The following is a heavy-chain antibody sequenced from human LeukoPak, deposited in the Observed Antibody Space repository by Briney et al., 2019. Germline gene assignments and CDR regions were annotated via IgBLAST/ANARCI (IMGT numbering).Heavy chain of an antibody. CDR2: IYTSGST. CDR1: GGSISSGSYY. D-gene: IGHD4-17*01. CDR3: ARQSTVTTEYYFDY. J-gene: IGHJ4*02. V-gene: IGHV4-61*02. Sequence: PSETLSLTCTVSGGSISSGSYYWSWIRQPAGKGLEWIGRIYTSGSTNYNPSLKSRVTISVDTSKNQFSLKLSSVTAADTAVYYCARQSTVTTEYYFDYWGQGTLVTVSS.